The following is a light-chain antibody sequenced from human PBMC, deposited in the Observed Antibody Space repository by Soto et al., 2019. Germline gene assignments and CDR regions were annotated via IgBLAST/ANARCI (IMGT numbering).Light chain of an antibody. J-gene: IGLJ3*02. V-gene: IGLV2-14*01. Sequence: QSVLTQPASVSGSPGQSIPISCTGTSSDVGGYNYVSWFQQHPGKAPKLMIFEVSNRPSGVSNRFSGSKSGNTASLTISGLQAEDEADYYCSSYTTSSTWVFGGGTKVTVL. CDR3: SSYTTSSTWV. CDR1: SSDVGGYNY. CDR2: EVS.